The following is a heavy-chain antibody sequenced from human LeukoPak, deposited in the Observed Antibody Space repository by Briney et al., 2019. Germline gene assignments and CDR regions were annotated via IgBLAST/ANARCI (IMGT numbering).Heavy chain of an antibody. D-gene: IGHD3-10*01. CDR3: AKGMVRGALTGFDY. Sequence: HPGGSLRLSCAASGFTFSSYAMSWVRQAPGKGLEGVSAISGSGGSTYYADSAKGRFTISRDNSKNTLYLQMNSLRAEDTAVYYCAKGMVRGALTGFDYWGQGTLVTVSS. V-gene: IGHV3-23*01. CDR1: GFTFSSYA. CDR2: ISGSGGST. J-gene: IGHJ4*02.